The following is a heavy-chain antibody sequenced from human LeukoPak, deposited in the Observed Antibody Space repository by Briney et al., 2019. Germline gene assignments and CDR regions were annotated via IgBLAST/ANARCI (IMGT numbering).Heavy chain of an antibody. CDR2: ITSDGSST. Sequence: GGSLRLSCAASGFTFSNTWMHWVRQPPGKGLVWVARITSDGSSTTYAESVKGRFTISRDNAKNTLYLQMNSLRPEDTAVYYCAKFSSSGWSRSTNKWGQGTLVTVSS. CDR1: GFTFSNTW. J-gene: IGHJ4*02. D-gene: IGHD6-19*01. V-gene: IGHV3-74*03. CDR3: AKFSSSGWSRSTNK.